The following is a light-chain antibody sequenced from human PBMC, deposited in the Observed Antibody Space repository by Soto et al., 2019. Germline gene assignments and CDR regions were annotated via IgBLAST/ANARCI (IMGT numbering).Light chain of an antibody. CDR3: QQYHNWVT. J-gene: IGKJ4*01. Sequence: DIVMTQSPAALSLAPGERVTFSCRASQGVSRKLAWYQHKPGQAPRLLISGASTGATGIPARFSGSGSGTEFTLSISSLQSEDFAVYYCQQYHNWVTFGGGTKVDI. V-gene: IGKV3-15*01. CDR1: QGVSRK. CDR2: GAS.